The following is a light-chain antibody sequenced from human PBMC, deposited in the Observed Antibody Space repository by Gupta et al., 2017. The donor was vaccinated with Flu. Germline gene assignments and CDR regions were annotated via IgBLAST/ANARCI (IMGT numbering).Light chain of an antibody. CDR1: RGNSRYT. Sequence: QPVLTRSFSASAFLGSPVTLTCTLSRGNSRYTIAWHQQQPGKATRYLMKLERSGTHSKGSGVPDRFSGSSSGADRYLIISNLQSEDEADYYCETWDSYTRVFGGGTKLIVL. CDR2: LERSGTH. J-gene: IGLJ3*02. CDR3: ETWDSYTRV. V-gene: IGLV4-60*03.